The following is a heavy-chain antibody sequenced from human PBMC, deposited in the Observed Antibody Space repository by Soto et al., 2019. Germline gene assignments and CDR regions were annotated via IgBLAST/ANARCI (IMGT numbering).Heavy chain of an antibody. D-gene: IGHD2-15*01. CDR2: IYPRDSDV. CDR1: GDSFTGFL. J-gene: IGHJ4*02. CDR3: PRKPPSGSRVCYA. Sequence: GESLKISCKGFGDSFTGFLVGWVRQVPGKGLELVASIYPRDSDVRYNPSFQGQVTISADRSTTTAYLQWSRLKASDTALSHCPRKPPSGSRVCYAWGQGTLVTVSS. V-gene: IGHV5-51*01.